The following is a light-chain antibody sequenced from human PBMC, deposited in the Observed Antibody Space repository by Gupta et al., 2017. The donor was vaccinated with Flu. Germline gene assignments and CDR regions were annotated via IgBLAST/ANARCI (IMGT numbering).Light chain of an antibody. CDR1: QYISTY. Sequence: DIQMTQSPSSLSASVGDRVTITCRASQYISTYINWYQQEPGKAPKVLIYAASSVQSGVPSRFRGSGSGTDFTLTISKRQPEDFATYYCQQSDSTPRTFGQGTKVEVK. V-gene: IGKV1-39*01. J-gene: IGKJ1*01. CDR3: QQSDSTPRT. CDR2: AAS.